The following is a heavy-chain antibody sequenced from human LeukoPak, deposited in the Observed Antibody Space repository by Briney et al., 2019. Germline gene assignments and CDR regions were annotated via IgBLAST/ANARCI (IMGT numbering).Heavy chain of an antibody. CDR3: AKGGYCSSTSCYVGWFDP. CDR2: ISGGGGST. CDR1: GFTFSSYV. J-gene: IGHJ5*02. V-gene: IGHV3-23*01. Sequence: GGSLRLSCAASGFTFSSYVMNWFRQAPGKGLEWVSVISGGGGSTYYADSVKGRFTISRDNSKNTLFLQMNSLRAEDTAVYYCAKGGYCSSTSCYVGWFDPWGQGTLVTVSS. D-gene: IGHD2-2*01.